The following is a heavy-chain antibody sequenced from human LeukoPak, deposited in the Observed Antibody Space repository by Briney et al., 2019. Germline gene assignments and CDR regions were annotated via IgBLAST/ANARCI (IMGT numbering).Heavy chain of an antibody. CDR1: GCTFSNSA. D-gene: IGHD3-10*01. CDR2: IIPIFGTA. J-gene: IGHJ4*02. V-gene: IGHV1-69*13. Sequence: GASVKVSCKAPGCTFSNSAISWVRQAPGQGLEWMGGIIPIFGTANYAHKFQGRVTITADESTSTVYMELNSLRAEDTAVYYCASQVAGYYGSGSYLEYYWGQGTLVTVSS. CDR3: ASQVAGYYGSGSYLEYY.